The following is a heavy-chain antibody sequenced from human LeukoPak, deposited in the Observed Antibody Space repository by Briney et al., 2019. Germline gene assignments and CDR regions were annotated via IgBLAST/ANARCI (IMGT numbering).Heavy chain of an antibody. CDR1: ELTFSNYS. CDR3: AAMSSRWYFEV. J-gene: IGHJ2*01. Sequence: GGSLRLSCAASELTFSNYSMSWVRQAPGKGLEWVSYINSDSSHIYYADSVKGRFTISRDDAKKSLYLQMNSLKDEDTAIYYCAAMSSRWYFEVWGRGTLVTASS. CDR2: INSDSSHI. D-gene: IGHD5-18*01. V-gene: IGHV3-21*01.